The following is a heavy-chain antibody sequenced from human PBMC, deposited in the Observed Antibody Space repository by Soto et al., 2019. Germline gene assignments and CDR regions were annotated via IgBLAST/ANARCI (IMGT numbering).Heavy chain of an antibody. J-gene: IGHJ6*02. CDR2: IIPIFGTA. CDR1: GGTFSSYA. D-gene: IGHD3-3*01. Sequence: AAVKVSCKASGGTFSSYAISWVGQAPGQGLEWMGGIIPIFGTANYAQKFQGRVTITADESTSTAYMELSSLRSEDTAVYYCARWGQNTIFGEFPYYYGMDVWGQGTTVTVSS. CDR3: ARWGQNTIFGEFPYYYGMDV. V-gene: IGHV1-69*13.